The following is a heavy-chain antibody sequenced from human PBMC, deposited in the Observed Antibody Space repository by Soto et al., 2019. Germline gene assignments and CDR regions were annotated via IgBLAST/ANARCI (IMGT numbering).Heavy chain of an antibody. CDR3: ARGAWGAMVTATAPYYYYGMDV. Sequence: QVQLQQWGAGLLKPSETLSLTCAVYGGSFSGYYWSWIRQPPGKGLEWIGEINHSGSTNYNPSLKSRVTISVDTSKNQFSLKLSSVTAADTAVYYCARGAWGAMVTATAPYYYYGMDVWGQGTTVTVSS. CDR2: INHSGST. V-gene: IGHV4-34*01. J-gene: IGHJ6*02. CDR1: GGSFSGYY. D-gene: IGHD5-18*01.